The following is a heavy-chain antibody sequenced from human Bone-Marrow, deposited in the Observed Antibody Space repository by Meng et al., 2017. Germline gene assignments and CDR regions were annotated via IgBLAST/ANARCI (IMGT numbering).Heavy chain of an antibody. V-gene: IGHV3-30*18. D-gene: IGHD2-15*01. CDR2: ISYDGSNK. J-gene: IGHJ4*02. CDR3: AKDLYGGGPHDYFDY. CDR1: GFTFSSYG. Sequence: QVQLVESGGGVVQPGRSLRLSCAASGFTFSSYGMHWVRQAPGKGLEWVAVISYDGSNKYYADSVKGRFTISRDNSKNTLYLQMNSLRAEDTAVYYCAKDLYGGGPHDYFDYWGQGTLVTVSS.